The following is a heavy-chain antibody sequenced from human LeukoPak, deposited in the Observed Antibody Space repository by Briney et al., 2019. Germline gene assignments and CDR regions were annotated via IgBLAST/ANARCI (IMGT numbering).Heavy chain of an antibody. D-gene: IGHD3-10*01. CDR2: IRYDGSIQ. CDR3: AKDRAMVPYDAFDI. J-gene: IGHJ3*02. Sequence: QPGGSLRLSCAASGFTFSSYAMHWVRQAPGKGLEWVAFIRYDGSIQYYTDSVKGRFTISRDNSKNTLSLQMNSLRAEDTAVYYCAKDRAMVPYDAFDIWGQGTMVTVSS. V-gene: IGHV3-30*02. CDR1: GFTFSSYA.